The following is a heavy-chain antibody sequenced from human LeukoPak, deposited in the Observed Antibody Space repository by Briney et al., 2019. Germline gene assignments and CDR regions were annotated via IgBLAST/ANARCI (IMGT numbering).Heavy chain of an antibody. Sequence: GESLKISCKGSGYSFTSYWIGWVRQMPGKGLECMGIIYPGDSDTRYSPSFQGQVTISADKSISTAYLQWSSLKASDTAMYYCARNSEDIVVVPDRIAQRRHYHYGMDVWGQGTTVTVSS. CDR2: IYPGDSDT. J-gene: IGHJ6*02. CDR1: GYSFTSYW. CDR3: ARNSEDIVVVPDRIAQRRHYHYGMDV. V-gene: IGHV5-51*01. D-gene: IGHD2-2*01.